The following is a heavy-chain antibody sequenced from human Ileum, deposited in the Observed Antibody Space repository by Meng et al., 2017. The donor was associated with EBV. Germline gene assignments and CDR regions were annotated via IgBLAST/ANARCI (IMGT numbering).Heavy chain of an antibody. V-gene: IGHV1-2*06. CDR1: AFTFAGYH. D-gene: IGHD3-16*01. CDR3: AREGLVGDLRYFDL. J-gene: IGHJ2*01. CDR2: INPNSGGA. Sequence: QVQLVQSGAEVKKPGAPVKVACMASAFTFAGYHMHWVRQAPGQGLEWMGRINPNSGGANYAQKFQGRVTMTRDTSISTAYMELSRLRSDDTAVYYCAREGLVGDLRYFDLWGRGTLVTVSS.